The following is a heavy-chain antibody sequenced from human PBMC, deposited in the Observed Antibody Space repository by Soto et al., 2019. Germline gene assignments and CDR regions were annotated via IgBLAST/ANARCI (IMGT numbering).Heavy chain of an antibody. CDR3: ARAGYCSGGSCYPNWFDP. J-gene: IGHJ5*02. D-gene: IGHD2-15*01. CDR1: GGSVSSGSYY. V-gene: IGHV4-61*01. Sequence: SETLSLTCTVSGGSVSSGSYYWSWIRQPPGEGLEWIAYIYYSGSTSYNPSLKSRVTISVDTSKNQFSLKLRSVTAAGTAVYYCARAGYCSGGSCYPNWFDPWGQGTLVTVSS. CDR2: IYYSGST.